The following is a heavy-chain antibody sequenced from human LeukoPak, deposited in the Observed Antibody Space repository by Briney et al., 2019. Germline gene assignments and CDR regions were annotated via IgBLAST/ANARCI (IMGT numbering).Heavy chain of an antibody. V-gene: IGHV4-34*01. CDR3: ARVSSQKHSC. CDR1: GGSFSGYY. Sequence: PSETLSLTCAVYGGSFSGYYWSWIRQPPGKGLEWIGEINHSGSTNYNPSLKSQVTISVDTSKNQFSLKLSSVTAADTAVYYCARVSSQKHSCWGQGTLVTVSS. D-gene: IGHD4-11*01. CDR2: INHSGST. J-gene: IGHJ4*02.